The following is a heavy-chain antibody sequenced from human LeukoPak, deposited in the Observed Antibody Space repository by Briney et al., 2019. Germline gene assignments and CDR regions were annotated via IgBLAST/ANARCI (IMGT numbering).Heavy chain of an antibody. CDR1: GGSISSGVYY. CDR3: ARGGFDWLLFMDY. V-gene: IGHV4-31*03. Sequence: PSETLSLTCTVSGGSISSGVYYWSWIRQHPGKGLEWIGYIYYSGSTYYNPSLKSRVTISVDTSKNQFSLKLSSVTAADTAVYYCARGGFDWLLFMDYWGQGTLVTVSS. CDR2: IYYSGST. J-gene: IGHJ4*02. D-gene: IGHD3-9*01.